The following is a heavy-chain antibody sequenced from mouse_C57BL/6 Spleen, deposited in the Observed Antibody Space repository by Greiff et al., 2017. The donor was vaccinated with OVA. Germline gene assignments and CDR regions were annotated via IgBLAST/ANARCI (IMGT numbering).Heavy chain of an antibody. V-gene: IGHV1-58*01. CDR3: AREGAYYSNYVAYYAMDY. CDR2: IYIGNGYT. J-gene: IGHJ4*01. D-gene: IGHD2-5*01. CDR1: GYTFTSYG. Sequence: VQLQQSGAELVRPGSSVKMSCKTSGYTFTSYGINWVKQRPGQGLGWIGYIYIGNGYTEYNEKFKGKATLTSDTSSSTAYMQLSSLTSEDSAIYFCAREGAYYSNYVAYYAMDYWGQGTSVTVSS.